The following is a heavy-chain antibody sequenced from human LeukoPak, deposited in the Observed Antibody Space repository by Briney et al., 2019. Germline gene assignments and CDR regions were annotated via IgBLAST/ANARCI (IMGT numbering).Heavy chain of an antibody. CDR2: ISGSGGST. J-gene: IGHJ4*02. CDR3: AKDARRTNGWYFFDY. D-gene: IGHD6-19*01. CDR1: GFTFSSFP. Sequence: PGGSLRLSCAASGFTFSSFPMSWVRQAPGKGLYWVSGISGSGGSTYYADSVKGRFTISRDNSKNTLFLQMNSLGAEDTAVYYCAKDARRTNGWYFFDYWGQGTLVTVSS. V-gene: IGHV3-23*01.